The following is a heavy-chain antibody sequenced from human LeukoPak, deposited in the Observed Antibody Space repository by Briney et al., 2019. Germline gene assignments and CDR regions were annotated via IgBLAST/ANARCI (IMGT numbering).Heavy chain of an antibody. D-gene: IGHD1-1*01. J-gene: IGHJ5*02. CDR3: ARGGSTGTNLNWVDP. V-gene: IGHV4-59*01. CDR1: GGSISSYY. CDR2: IYYSGST. Sequence: SETLSLTCTVSGGSISSYYWSWIRQPPGKGLEWVGYIYYSGSTNYNPSLKSRVTISVDTSKNQFSLKLSSVTAADTAVYYCARGGSTGTNLNWVDPWGQGTLVTVSS.